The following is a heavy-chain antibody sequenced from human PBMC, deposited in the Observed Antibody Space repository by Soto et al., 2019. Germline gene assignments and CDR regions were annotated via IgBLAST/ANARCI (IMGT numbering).Heavy chain of an antibody. CDR3: ARRGRADCSGGSCYSGYFDY. Sequence: PSETLSLTCTVSGGSISSYYWSWIRQPPGKGLDCIGYIYYSGSTNYNPSLKSRVTISVGTSKNQFSLKLSSVTAADTAVYYFARRGRADCSGGSCYSGYFDYWGQGTLVTVSS. V-gene: IGHV4-59*08. CDR2: IYYSGST. D-gene: IGHD2-15*01. J-gene: IGHJ4*02. CDR1: GGSISSYY.